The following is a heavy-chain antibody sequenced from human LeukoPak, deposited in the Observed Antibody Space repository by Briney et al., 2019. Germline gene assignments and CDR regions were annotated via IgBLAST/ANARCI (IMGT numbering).Heavy chain of an antibody. J-gene: IGHJ3*02. CDR1: EFTVSDSY. V-gene: IGHV3-66*01. CDR3: AKSHVTIFGVITHDAFDI. CDR2: LYSASRT. Sequence: GGSLRLSCAASEFTVSDSYVAWVRQAPGRGLQWVSILYSASRTYSADSVKGRFTISRDNSKNTVYLHMSSLRAEDTAVYYCAKSHVTIFGVITHDAFDIWGPGTMVTVSS. D-gene: IGHD3-3*01.